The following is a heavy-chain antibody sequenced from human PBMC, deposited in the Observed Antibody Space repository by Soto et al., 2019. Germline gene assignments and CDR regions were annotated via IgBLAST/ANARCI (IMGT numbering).Heavy chain of an antibody. CDR3: ARHESSSWINGGFDY. J-gene: IGHJ4*02. Sequence: SETLSLTCTVSGGSISSYYWSWIRQPPGKGLEWIVYIYYSGSTNYNPSLKSRVTISVDTSKNQFSLKLSSVTAADTAVYYCARHESSSWINGGFDYWGQGTLVTVSS. CDR2: IYYSGST. D-gene: IGHD6-13*01. CDR1: GGSISSYY. V-gene: IGHV4-59*08.